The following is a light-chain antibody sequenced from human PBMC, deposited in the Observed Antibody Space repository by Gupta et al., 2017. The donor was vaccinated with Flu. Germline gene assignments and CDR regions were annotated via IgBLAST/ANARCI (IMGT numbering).Light chain of an antibody. V-gene: IGLV3-25*03. Sequence: GDGSPRHHASWSWHRPYQVPILVMIIDGDRPSGTPDRFSVSSSGSTDTLTISGFQTEAEADYYCQSTYPTDYYMLFGGGTKLTVL. CDR1: GSPRHH. CDR2: IDG. J-gene: IGLJ3*02. CDR3: QSTYPTDYYML.